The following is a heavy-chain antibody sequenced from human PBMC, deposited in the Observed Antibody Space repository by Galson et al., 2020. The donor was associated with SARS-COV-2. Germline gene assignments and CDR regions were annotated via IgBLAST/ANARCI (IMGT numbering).Heavy chain of an antibody. CDR3: ARDFGILTGYRY. V-gene: IGHV4-61*09. CDR2: TYATGST. D-gene: IGHD3-9*01. Sequence: SETLSLTCTVSGGSISSGNYYWSWIRQSAGKGLEWIGHTYATGSTSYKSSLKSRVTISIDTSKNQFSLKLSSVTAADTAVYYCARDFGILTGYRYWGQGTLVTVSS. J-gene: IGHJ4*02. CDR1: GGSISSGNYY.